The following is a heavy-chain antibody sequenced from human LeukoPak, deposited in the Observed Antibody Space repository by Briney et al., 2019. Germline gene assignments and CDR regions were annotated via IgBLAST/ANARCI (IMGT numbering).Heavy chain of an antibody. D-gene: IGHD3-9*01. CDR1: GYTLTELS. V-gene: IGHV1-24*01. Sequence: ASVKVSCKVSGYTLTELSMHWVRQAPGKGLEWMGGFDPEDGETIYAQKFQGRVTITADESTSTAYMELSSLRSEDTAVYYCAREEEAFDIWGKGTTVAVSS. CDR2: FDPEDGET. CDR3: AREEEAFDI. J-gene: IGHJ6*04.